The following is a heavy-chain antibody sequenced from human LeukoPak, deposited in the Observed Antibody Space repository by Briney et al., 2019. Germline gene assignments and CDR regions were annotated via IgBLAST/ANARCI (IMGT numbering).Heavy chain of an antibody. V-gene: IGHV1-18*01. J-gene: IGHJ3*02. Sequence: ASVKVSCKASGYTFTSYGISWVRQAPGQGLEWMGWISAYNGNTNYAQKLQGRVTMTTDTSTSTAYMELRSLRSDDTAVYYCAREPDYYGSGSYCKDAFDIWGQGTMVTVSS. CDR3: AREPDYYGSGSYCKDAFDI. CDR1: GYTFTSYG. CDR2: ISAYNGNT. D-gene: IGHD3-10*01.